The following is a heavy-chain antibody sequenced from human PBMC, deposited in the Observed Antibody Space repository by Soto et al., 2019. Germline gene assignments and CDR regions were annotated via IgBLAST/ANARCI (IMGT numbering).Heavy chain of an antibody. CDR2: IYHSGTT. CDR3: ARQSAVAGNWFDP. V-gene: IGHV4-30-2*03. CDR1: GGSISSCGYS. Sequence: SETLSLTCAVSGGSISSCGYSWSWIRQPPGKGLEWIGYIYHSGTTYYNPSLKSRVTISVDTSKNQFSLKLSSVTAADTAVYYCARQSAVAGNWFDPWGQGTLVTVSS. D-gene: IGHD6-19*01. J-gene: IGHJ5*02.